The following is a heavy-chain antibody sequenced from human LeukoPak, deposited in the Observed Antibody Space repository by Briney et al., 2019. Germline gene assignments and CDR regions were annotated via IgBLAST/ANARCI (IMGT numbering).Heavy chain of an antibody. D-gene: IGHD4-17*01. J-gene: IGHJ5*02. Sequence: SETLSLTCAVYGGSFSGYYWSWIRQPPGKGLEWIGEINHSGSTNYNPSLKSRVTISVDTSKNQFSLKLSSVTAADTAVYYCARTDGDYVGGTNWFDPWGQGTLVTVSP. CDR2: INHSGST. CDR3: ARTDGDYVGGTNWFDP. V-gene: IGHV4-34*01. CDR1: GGSFSGYY.